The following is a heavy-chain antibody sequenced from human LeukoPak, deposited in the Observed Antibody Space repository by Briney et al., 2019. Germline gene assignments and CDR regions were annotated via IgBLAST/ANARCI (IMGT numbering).Heavy chain of an antibody. V-gene: IGHV3-49*04. CDR1: GFTFGDYG. CDR2: IRTKAYGGTT. J-gene: IGHJ6*03. Sequence: GRSLRLSCTVFGFTFGDYGMSWVRQAPGKGLEWVGFIRTKAYGGTTEYAASVKGTFTISRDNSSSIAYLQMHRLNTEDTAVYSCTRLRVPFSLYYMDVWGKGTTVTISS. CDR3: TRLRVPFSLYYMDV. D-gene: IGHD3-3*02.